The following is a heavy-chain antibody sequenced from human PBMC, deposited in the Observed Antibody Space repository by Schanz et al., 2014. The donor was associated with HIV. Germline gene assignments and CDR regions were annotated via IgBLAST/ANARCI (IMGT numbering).Heavy chain of an antibody. V-gene: IGHV1-8*01. J-gene: IGHJ6*02. D-gene: IGHD3-10*01. Sequence: QVQLVQSGAEVKKPGASVKVSCKASGYTFTSYDINWVRQATGQGLEWMGWMNPNSGNTGYAQKFQGRVTMTRNTSISTAYMELSSLTSEDTAIYFCARTSFTTGASGLKRSLYGMDVWGQGTTVTVSS. CDR3: ARTSFTTGASGLKRSLYGMDV. CDR1: GYTFTSYD. CDR2: MNPNSGNT.